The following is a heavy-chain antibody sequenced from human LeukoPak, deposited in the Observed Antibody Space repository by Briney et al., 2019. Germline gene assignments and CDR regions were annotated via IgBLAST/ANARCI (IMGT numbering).Heavy chain of an antibody. Sequence: ASVKVSCKTSGYIFTDHYMHWVRQAPGKGLEWMGRFDPEGGDTLYAEKFQGRVTITADTSTATSYMEVSSPTSEDTAVYYCATDAEYRIAARKLDYWGQGTLVTVSA. D-gene: IGHD6-6*01. CDR1: GYIFTDHY. J-gene: IGHJ4*02. V-gene: IGHV1-69-2*01. CDR2: FDPEGGDT. CDR3: ATDAEYRIAARKLDY.